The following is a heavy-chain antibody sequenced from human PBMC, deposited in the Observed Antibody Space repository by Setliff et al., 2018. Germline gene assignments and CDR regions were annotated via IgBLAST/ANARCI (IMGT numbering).Heavy chain of an antibody. CDR3: ARMTGFQYIDV. J-gene: IGHJ6*03. CDR2: IYTSWST. D-gene: IGHD3-3*01. Sequence: SETLSLSCTVSGDSISSRPFYWGWFRQPAGKELEWIGQIYTSWSTIYNPSLKSRVTILLDTSKNQFSLTLTSVTAADTAVYYCARMTGFQYIDVWGKGTTVTV. CDR1: GDSISSRPFY. V-gene: IGHV4-61*09.